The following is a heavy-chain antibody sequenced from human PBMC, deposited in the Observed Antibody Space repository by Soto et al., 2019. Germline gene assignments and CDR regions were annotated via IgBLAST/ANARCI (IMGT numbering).Heavy chain of an antibody. D-gene: IGHD3-10*01. CDR1: GYTFTSYY. V-gene: IGHV1-46*01. Sequence: ASVKVSCKASGYTFTSYYMHWVRQAPGQGLEWMGIINPSSGSTSYAQKFQGRVTMTTDTSTSTAYMELRSLRSDDTAVYYCARGVGSGSYYNQYNWFDPWGQGTLVTVSS. CDR2: INPSSGST. J-gene: IGHJ5*02. CDR3: ARGVGSGSYYNQYNWFDP.